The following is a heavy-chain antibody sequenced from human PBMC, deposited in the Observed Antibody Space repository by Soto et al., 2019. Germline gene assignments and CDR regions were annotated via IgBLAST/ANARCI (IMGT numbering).Heavy chain of an antibody. CDR1: GFTFSSYG. CDR3: EREPGSSGWYDWYSDL. Sequence: QVQLVESGGGVVQPGRSLRLSCAASGFTFSSYGMHWVRQAPGKGLEWVAVIWYDGSNKYYADSVKGRFTISRNNSKNSLYLQMNSLTAEDTAVYYCEREPGSSGWYDWYSDLWGRRTLLTVSS. V-gene: IGHV3-33*01. D-gene: IGHD6-19*01. CDR2: IWYDGSNK. J-gene: IGHJ2*01.